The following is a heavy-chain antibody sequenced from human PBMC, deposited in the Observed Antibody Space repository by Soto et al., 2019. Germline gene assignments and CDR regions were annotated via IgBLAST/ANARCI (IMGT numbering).Heavy chain of an antibody. J-gene: IGHJ4*02. D-gene: IGHD3-10*01. CDR2: IYYSGST. CDR3: ARTYGRNFDY. Sequence: QVQLQASGPGLVKPSETLSLTCTVSGGSISSYYWSWIRQPPGKGLEWIGYIYYSGSTNYNPSLQSRVTISVDTSKNQFSLKLSSVTAADTALYYCARTYGRNFDYWGQGTLVTVSS. V-gene: IGHV4-59*01. CDR1: GGSISSYY.